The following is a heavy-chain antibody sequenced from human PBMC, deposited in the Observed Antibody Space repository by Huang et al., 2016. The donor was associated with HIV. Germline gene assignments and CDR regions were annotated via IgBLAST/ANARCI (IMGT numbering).Heavy chain of an antibody. CDR1: GTSMTSRTFY. D-gene: IGHD2-2*03. J-gene: IGHJ6*02. CDR2: VLYLGNT. V-gene: IGHV4-39*02. Sequence: QLRESGPGLVTPSETLSLTCSASGTSMTSRTFYWGWFRPPPGRGLEWIGSVLYLGNTYYNTAIKSRVTISIDTANKQYSMRLTSVTAADTAVYFCAREVRSVDTDRPDGYYYRGLDVWGQGTTVIVSS. CDR3: AREVRSVDTDRPDGYYYRGLDV.